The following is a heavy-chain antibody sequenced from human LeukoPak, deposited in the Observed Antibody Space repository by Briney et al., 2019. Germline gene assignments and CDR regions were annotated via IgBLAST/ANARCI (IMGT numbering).Heavy chain of an antibody. V-gene: IGHV3-69-1*01. CDR3: VLLDFDDYYYMDV. J-gene: IGHJ6*03. CDR2: IISSSYI. Sequence: ETLSLTCTVSGGSISSYYWSWIRQPPGKGLEWVSSIISSSYIYYAASVKGRFTISRDKAKNSLYLQMNSLRAEDTAVYYCVLLDFDDYYYMDVWGKGTTVTVSS. CDR1: GGSISSYY. D-gene: IGHD3-9*01.